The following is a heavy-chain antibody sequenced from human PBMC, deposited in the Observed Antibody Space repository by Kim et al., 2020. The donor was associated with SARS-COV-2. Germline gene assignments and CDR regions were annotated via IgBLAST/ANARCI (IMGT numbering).Heavy chain of an antibody. CDR3: AKDALRLGELSSFNYFDY. J-gene: IGHJ4*02. CDR1: GFTFDDYA. D-gene: IGHD3-16*02. CDR2: ISWNSGSI. Sequence: GGSLRLSCAASGFTFDDYAMHWVRQAPGKGLEWVSGISWNSGSIGYADSVKGRFTISRDNAKNSLYLQMNSLRAEDTALYYCAKDALRLGELSSFNYFDYWGQGTLVTVSS. V-gene: IGHV3-9*01.